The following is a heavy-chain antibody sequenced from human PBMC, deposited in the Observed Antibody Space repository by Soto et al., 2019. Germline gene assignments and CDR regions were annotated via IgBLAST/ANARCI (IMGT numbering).Heavy chain of an antibody. Sequence: XSVKVSCKASVYTFTSYGISWVRQAPGQGLEWMGWISAYNGNTNYAQKLQGRVTMTTDTSTSTAYMELRSLRSDDTAVYYCARRGDYYGSAYYGMDFWGQGTPVTASS. CDR1: VYTFTSYG. D-gene: IGHD3-10*01. CDR3: ARRGDYYGSAYYGMDF. CDR2: ISAYNGNT. V-gene: IGHV1-18*04. J-gene: IGHJ6*02.